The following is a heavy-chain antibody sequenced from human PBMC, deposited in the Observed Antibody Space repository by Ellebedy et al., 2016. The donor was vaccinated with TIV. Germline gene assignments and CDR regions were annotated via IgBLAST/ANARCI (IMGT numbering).Heavy chain of an antibody. CDR1: GFTFTNHA. D-gene: IGHD5-24*01. CDR2: IWFDGSNA. CDR3: ARAPGGGYQLYHYYTVDV. Sequence: PGGSLRLSCEASGFTFTNHAMHWVRQAPGKGLEWVAVIWFDGSNAHYADSVKGRCTISRDNSKNILYLHMSSLRAQDTAVYYCARAPGGGYQLYHYYTVDVWGQGTAVTVSS. J-gene: IGHJ6*02. V-gene: IGHV3-33*01.